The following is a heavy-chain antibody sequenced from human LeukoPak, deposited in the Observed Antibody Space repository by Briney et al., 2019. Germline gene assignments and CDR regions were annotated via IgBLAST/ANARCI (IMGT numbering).Heavy chain of an antibody. Sequence: ASVKVSCKASGYTFTGYYMHWVRQAPGQGLEWMGWINPNSGGTNYAQKFQGRVTMTRDTSISTAYMELSRLRSDDTAVYYCARDPALEYSSSSPGGFDDYWGQGTLVTVSS. D-gene: IGHD6-6*01. CDR3: ARDPALEYSSSSPGGFDDY. J-gene: IGHJ4*02. CDR1: GYTFTGYY. CDR2: INPNSGGT. V-gene: IGHV1-2*02.